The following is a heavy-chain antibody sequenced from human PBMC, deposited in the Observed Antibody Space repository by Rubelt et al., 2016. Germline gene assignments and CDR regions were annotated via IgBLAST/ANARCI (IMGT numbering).Heavy chain of an antibody. V-gene: IGHV1-18*01. Sequence: QVQLVQSGAEVKKPGASVKVSCKASGYTFTSYGFDWVRQAPGLGLEWMGWISANNGDTDYAQKVQGRVTLTTDKATCTAYMGLRSLRSDDTAVYYCSRAPRSTAAADYWGQGTLVTVSS. CDR3: SRAPRSTAAADY. D-gene: IGHD6-13*01. CDR2: ISANNGDT. J-gene: IGHJ4*02. CDR1: GYTFTSYG.